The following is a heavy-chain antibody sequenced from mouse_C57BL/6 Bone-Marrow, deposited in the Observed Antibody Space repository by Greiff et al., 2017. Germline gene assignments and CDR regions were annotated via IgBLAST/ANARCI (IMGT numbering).Heavy chain of an antibody. V-gene: IGHV1-62-2*01. J-gene: IGHJ4*01. CDR3: ARHPYYDYDLYYAMDY. CDR2: FYPGSGSI. CDR1: GYTFTEYT. D-gene: IGHD2-4*01. Sequence: VNVVESGAELVKPGASVKLSCKASGYTFTEYTIHWVKQRSGQGLEWIGWFYPGSGSIKYNEKFKDKATLTADKSSSTVYMELSRLTSEDSAVYFCARHPYYDYDLYYAMDYWGQGTSVTVSS.